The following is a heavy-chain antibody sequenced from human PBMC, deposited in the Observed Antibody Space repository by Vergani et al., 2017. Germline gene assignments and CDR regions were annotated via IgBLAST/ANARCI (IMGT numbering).Heavy chain of an antibody. D-gene: IGHD1-26*01. CDR3: ARVPSGSYLSRRKDWFDP. Sequence: QVQLVQSGAEVKKPGASVKVSCKASGYTFTSYGISWVRQAPGQGLEWMGWISAYNGNTNYAQKLQGRVTMTTDTSTRTAYMELSSLRSEDTAVYYCARVPSGSYLSRRKDWFDPWGQGTLVTVSS. CDR2: ISAYNGNT. CDR1: GYTFTSYG. V-gene: IGHV1-18*01. J-gene: IGHJ5*02.